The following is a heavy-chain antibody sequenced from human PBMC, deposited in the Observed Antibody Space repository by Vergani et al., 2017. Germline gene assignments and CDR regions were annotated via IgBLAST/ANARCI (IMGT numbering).Heavy chain of an antibody. CDR2: IGSSGPYI. D-gene: IGHD2-8*01. CDR3: ARDCTSGGCPDNYGMDV. Sequence: EAQLAESGGGLVQPGQSLRLSCVASGFTFTAHGLNWVRQAPGKGLEWVAFIGSSGPYINYADSVKGRFIISRDNTNNSLFLQLRSLRAEDSAVYYCARDCTSGGCPDNYGMDVWGQGATVTVSS. J-gene: IGHJ6*02. V-gene: IGHV3-21*06. CDR1: GFTFTAHG.